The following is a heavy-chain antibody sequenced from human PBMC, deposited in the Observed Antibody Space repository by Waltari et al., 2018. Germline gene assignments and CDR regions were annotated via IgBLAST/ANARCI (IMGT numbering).Heavy chain of an antibody. J-gene: IGHJ4*02. V-gene: IGHV1-3*01. CDR2: INAGNGNT. Sequence: QDQLVQSGAEVKKPGASVKVSCKASGYTFTSYAMHWVRQAPGQRLEWMGWINAGNGNTKYSQKFQGRVTITRDTSGSTAYMELSSLRSEDTAVYYCARGWHYYDFWSGYSFDYWGQGTLVTVSS. D-gene: IGHD3-3*01. CDR1: GYTFTSYA. CDR3: ARGWHYYDFWSGYSFDY.